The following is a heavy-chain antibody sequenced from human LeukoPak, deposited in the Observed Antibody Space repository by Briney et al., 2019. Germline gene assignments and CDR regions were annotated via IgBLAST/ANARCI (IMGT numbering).Heavy chain of an antibody. Sequence: PGGSLRLSCGASGFTFSSYGMHWVRQAPGKGLEWVAFIRYDGNDEYFADSVKGRFSISRDNSKNTLHLQMNSLRAEDTAVYYCVRSGDYWGQGTLVTVSS. CDR2: IRYDGNDE. CDR1: GFTFSSYG. V-gene: IGHV3-30*02. J-gene: IGHJ4*02. CDR3: VRSGDY. D-gene: IGHD3-3*01.